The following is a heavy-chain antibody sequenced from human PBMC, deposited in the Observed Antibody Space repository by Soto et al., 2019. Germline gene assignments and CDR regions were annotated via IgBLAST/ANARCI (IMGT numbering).Heavy chain of an antibody. V-gene: IGHV3-21*01. CDR3: ARTILPPTSYGMDV. CDR2: ISSSSSYI. D-gene: IGHD3-3*02. Sequence: GGSLRLSCAASGFTFSSSSMNWVRQAPGKGLEWVSSISSSSSYIYYADSVKGRFTISRDNAKNSLYLQMNSLRAEDTAVYYCARTILPPTSYGMDVWGQGTTVTVSS. J-gene: IGHJ6*02. CDR1: GFTFSSSS.